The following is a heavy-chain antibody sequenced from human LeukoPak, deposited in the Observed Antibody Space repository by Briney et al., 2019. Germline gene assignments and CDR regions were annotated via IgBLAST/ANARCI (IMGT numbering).Heavy chain of an antibody. V-gene: IGHV3-7*04. CDR1: GFMFSDYW. J-gene: IGHJ4*02. CDR2: IKHDGSEM. CDR3: ARAAAATSRDY. D-gene: IGHD6-13*01. Sequence: GGSLRLSCAAAGFMFSDYWMSGVREAPGKGVKGVANIKHDGSEMFYVDSVKGRFTISRDNAENSLYLQMNSLRVEDTALYYCARAAAATSRDYWGQGTLVTVSS.